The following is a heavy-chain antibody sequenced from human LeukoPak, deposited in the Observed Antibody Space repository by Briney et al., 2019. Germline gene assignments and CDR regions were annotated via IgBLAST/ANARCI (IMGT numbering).Heavy chain of an antibody. J-gene: IGHJ5*02. D-gene: IGHD2-2*01. V-gene: IGHV4-39*02. Sequence: TSETLSLTCTVSGGSISSSSHYWGWIRQPPGKGLEWIGEINHSGSTNYNPSLKSRVTISVDTSKNHFSLRLSSVTAADTAVYYCARGSYCSTTSCYLGTWFDPWGQGTLVIVSS. CDR3: ARGSYCSTTSCYLGTWFDP. CDR2: INHSGST. CDR1: GGSISSSSHY.